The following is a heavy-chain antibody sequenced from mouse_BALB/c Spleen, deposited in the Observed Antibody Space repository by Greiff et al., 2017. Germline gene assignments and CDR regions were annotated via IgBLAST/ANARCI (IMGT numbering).Heavy chain of an antibody. J-gene: IGHJ2*01. CDR2: ISSGGST. Sequence: DVKLVESGGGLVKPGGSLKLSCAASGFTFSSYAMSWVRQTPEKRLEWVASISSGGSTYYPDSVKGRFTISRDNARNILYLQMSSLRSEDTAMYYCARRGRYYYFDYWGQGTTLTVSS. CDR3: ARRGRYYYFDY. V-gene: IGHV5-6-5*01. D-gene: IGHD2-14*01. CDR1: GFTFSSYA.